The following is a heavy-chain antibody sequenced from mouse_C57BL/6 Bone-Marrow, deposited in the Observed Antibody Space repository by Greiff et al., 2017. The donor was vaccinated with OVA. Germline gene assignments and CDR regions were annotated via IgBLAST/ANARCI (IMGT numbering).Heavy chain of an antibody. D-gene: IGHD2-4*01. CDR2: INPSSGYT. CDR1: GYTFTSYW. Sequence: QVQLQQSGAELAKPGASVKLSCKASGYTFTSYWMHWVKQRPGKGLEWIGYINPSSGYTKYNQKFKDKATLTTDKSSSTAYMQLSSLTYEDSAVYYCAREDYEGYFDVWGTGTTVTVSS. J-gene: IGHJ1*03. CDR3: AREDYEGYFDV. V-gene: IGHV1-7*01.